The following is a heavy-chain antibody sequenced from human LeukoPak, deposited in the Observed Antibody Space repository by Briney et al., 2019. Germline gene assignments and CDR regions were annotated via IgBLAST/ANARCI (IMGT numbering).Heavy chain of an antibody. Sequence: SETLSLTCAVYGGSFSGYYWSWIRQPPGKGMEWVGEINHSGSTNYNPTLKSRVTISVDTSKNQFSLKLSSVTAADTAVYYCAGRRGGNSSSHRTTSYWGQGTLVTVSS. CDR2: INHSGST. J-gene: IGHJ4*02. CDR3: AGRRGGNSSSHRTTSY. D-gene: IGHD6-13*01. V-gene: IGHV4-34*01. CDR1: GGSFSGYY.